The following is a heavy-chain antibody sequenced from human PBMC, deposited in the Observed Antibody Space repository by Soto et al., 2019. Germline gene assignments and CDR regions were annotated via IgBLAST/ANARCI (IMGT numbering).Heavy chain of an antibody. Sequence: PSETLSLTCTVSGGSISTGDYHWSWIRQPPGKGLEWIGYIYFTGSAYYNPSLESRVIIGIDTSKNQFSLHLSSVTAADTAVYYCARDPPEKYWRIWGQGKRGT. V-gene: IGHV4-30-4*01. J-gene: IGHJ3*02. CDR2: IYFTGSA. CDR1: GGSISTGDYH. CDR3: ARDPPEKYWRI. D-gene: IGHD2-8*02.